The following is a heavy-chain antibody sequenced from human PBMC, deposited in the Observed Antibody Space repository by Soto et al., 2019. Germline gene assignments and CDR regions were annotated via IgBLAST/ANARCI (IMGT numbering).Heavy chain of an antibody. CDR2: IKQDGSEK. Sequence: HPGGSLRLSCAASGFTFSSYWMSWVRQAPGKGLEWVANIKQDGSEKYYVDSVKGRFTISRDNAKNSLYLQMNSLRAEDTAVYYCARDNQGRGYDFWIGYVPYYYYYLDVWGKRTTVTVSS. D-gene: IGHD3-3*01. J-gene: IGHJ6*03. CDR1: GFTFSSYW. CDR3: ARDNQGRGYDFWIGYVPYYYYYLDV. V-gene: IGHV3-7*01.